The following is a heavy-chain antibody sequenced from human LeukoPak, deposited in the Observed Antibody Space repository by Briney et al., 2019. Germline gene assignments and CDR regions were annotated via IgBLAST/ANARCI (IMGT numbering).Heavy chain of an antibody. J-gene: IGHJ4*02. CDR1: GFTFSSYS. CDR3: AREGGDYVAPFDY. Sequence: GGSLRLSCAASGFTFSSYSMNWVRQAPGKGLEWVSSISSSSSDIYYADSVKGRFTISRDNAKNSLYLQMNSLRAEDTAVYYCAREGGDYVAPFDYWGQGTLVTVPS. CDR2: ISSSSSDI. V-gene: IGHV3-21*01. D-gene: IGHD4-17*01.